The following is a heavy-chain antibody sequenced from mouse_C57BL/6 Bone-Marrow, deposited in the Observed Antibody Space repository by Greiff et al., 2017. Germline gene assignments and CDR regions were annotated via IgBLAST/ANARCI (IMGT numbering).Heavy chain of an antibody. Sequence: QVQLQQSGAELVRPGASVKLSCKASGYTFTDYYINWVKQRPGQGLEWIARIYPGSGNTYYNEKFKGKATLTADKSSSTAYMQLISRTSEDSAVYFCARSLYYYGSSYGYFDVGGTGTTVTVSS. D-gene: IGHD1-1*01. CDR1: GYTFTDYY. CDR3: ARSLYYYGSSYGYFDV. J-gene: IGHJ1*03. V-gene: IGHV1-76*01. CDR2: IYPGSGNT.